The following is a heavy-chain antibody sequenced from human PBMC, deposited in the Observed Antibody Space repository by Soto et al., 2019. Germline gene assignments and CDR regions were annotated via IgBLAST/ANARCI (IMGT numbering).Heavy chain of an antibody. CDR2: INPSGGST. V-gene: IGHV1-46*01. J-gene: IGHJ6*02. CDR3: ARNYYYGMDV. Sequence: ASVKVSCKASGYTVPSSYMHWVRQAPGQGLEWMGIINPSGGSTSYAQKFQGRVTMTRDTSTSTVYMELSSLRSEDTAVYYCARNYYYGMDVWGQGTTVTVSS. CDR1: GYTVPSSY.